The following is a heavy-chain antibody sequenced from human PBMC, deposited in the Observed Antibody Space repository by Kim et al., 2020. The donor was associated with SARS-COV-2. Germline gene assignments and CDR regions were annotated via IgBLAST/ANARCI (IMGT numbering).Heavy chain of an antibody. V-gene: IGHV3-23*01. J-gene: IGHJ4*02. CDR3: ARVIVGPMRYIDY. Sequence: YADSAKGRLTVSRDNSNSTHSLQMSSLRVEDSAVYYCARVIVGPMRYIDYWGLGTLVTVSS. D-gene: IGHD1-26*01.